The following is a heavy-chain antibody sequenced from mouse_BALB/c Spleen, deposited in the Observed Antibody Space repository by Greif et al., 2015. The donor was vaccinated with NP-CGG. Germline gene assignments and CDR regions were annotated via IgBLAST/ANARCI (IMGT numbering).Heavy chain of an antibody. CDR2: ISNLAYSI. J-gene: IGHJ2*01. CDR1: GFTFSDYG. V-gene: IGHV5-15*02. D-gene: IGHD1-1*01. Sequence: EVQLQESGGGLVQPGGSRKLSCAASGFTFSDYGMAWVRQAPGKGPEWVAFISNLAYSIYYADTVTGRFTISRENAKNTLYLEMSSLRSEDTAMYYCARDGGSSYFDYWGQGTTLTVSS. CDR3: ARDGGSSYFDY.